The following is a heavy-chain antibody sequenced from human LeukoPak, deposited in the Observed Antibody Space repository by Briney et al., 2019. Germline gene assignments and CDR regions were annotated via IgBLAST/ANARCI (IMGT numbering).Heavy chain of an antibody. CDR1: GETFNGFY. D-gene: IGHD2-15*01. J-gene: IGHJ4*02. CDR3: AREDCSGGSCSHFDY. CDR2: INHRGST. V-gene: IGHV4-34*01. Sequence: SETLSLTCAVYGETFNGFYWSWIRQPPGKGLEWIGEINHRGSTNYNPSLKRRVTISADTSKNKFSLKLSSVTATDTAVYYCAREDCSGGSCSHFDYWGQGTLVTVSS.